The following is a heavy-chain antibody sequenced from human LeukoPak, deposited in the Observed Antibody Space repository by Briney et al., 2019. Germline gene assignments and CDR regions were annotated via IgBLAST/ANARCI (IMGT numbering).Heavy chain of an antibody. D-gene: IGHD2-15*01. J-gene: IGHJ4*02. CDR1: GLAFSAYK. V-gene: IGHV3-74*01. CDR3: VVGGSPGY. Sequence: GGSMRLSCAASGLAFSAYKMHWVRQAPRKGLVWVSRISTDGYITDYADFVQGRFTASRDNTKNTWSLEMNSLRAEDTAVYYCVVGGSPGYWGQGTLVTVSS. CDR2: ISTDGYIT.